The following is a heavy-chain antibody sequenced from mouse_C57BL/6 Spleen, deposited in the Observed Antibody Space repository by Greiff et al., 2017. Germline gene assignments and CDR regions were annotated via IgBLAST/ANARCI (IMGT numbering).Heavy chain of an antibody. CDR1: GFTFSDYG. D-gene: IGHD1-1*01. Sequence: EVKLMESGGGLVKPGGSLKISCAASGFTFSDYGMHWVRQAPEKGLEWVAYISSGSSTIYYADTVKGRFTISRDNAKNTLFLQMTSLRSEDTAMYYCAVTTVVPVAYWGQGTLGTVSA. V-gene: IGHV5-17*01. CDR3: AVTTVVPVAY. J-gene: IGHJ3*01. CDR2: ISSGSSTI.